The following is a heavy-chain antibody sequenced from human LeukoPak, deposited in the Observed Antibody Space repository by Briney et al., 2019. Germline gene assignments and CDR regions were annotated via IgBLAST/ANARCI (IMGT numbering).Heavy chain of an antibody. CDR2: IYSGGST. Sequence: GGSLRLSCAASGFTVSSNYMSWVRRAPGKGLEWVSVIYSGGSTYYADSVKGRFTISRDNSKNTLYLQMNSLRAEDTAVYYCARSSFPTFPLFDYWGQGTLVTVSS. D-gene: IGHD2/OR15-2a*01. CDR3: ARSSFPTFPLFDY. V-gene: IGHV3-66*02. CDR1: GFTVSSNY. J-gene: IGHJ4*02.